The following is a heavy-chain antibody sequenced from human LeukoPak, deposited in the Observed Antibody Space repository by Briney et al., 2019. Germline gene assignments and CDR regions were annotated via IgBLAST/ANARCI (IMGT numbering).Heavy chain of an antibody. CDR2: IYYSGST. CDR3: ARATYYYGSGSKGYWFDP. Sequence: SETLSLTCTVSGGSISSYYWSWIRQPPGKGLEWIGFIYYSGSTNYNPSLKSRVTISVDTSKNQFSLKLSSVTAADTAVYYCARATYYYGSGSKGYWFDPWGQGTLVTVSS. CDR1: GGSISSYY. D-gene: IGHD3-10*01. V-gene: IGHV4-59*01. J-gene: IGHJ5*02.